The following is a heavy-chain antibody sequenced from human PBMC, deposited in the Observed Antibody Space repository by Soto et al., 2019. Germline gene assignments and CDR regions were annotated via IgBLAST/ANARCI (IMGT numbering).Heavy chain of an antibody. CDR2: IYHSGST. D-gene: IGHD6-19*01. CDR3: AYSTGWYRLDL. V-gene: IGHV4-30-2*01. CDR1: GGSISSGGYS. Sequence: TLSLTCAVSGGSISSGGYSWSWIRQPPGKGLEWIGYIYHSGSTYYNPSLKSRVTISVDRSKNQVSLKLSSVTAADTAVYYCAYSTGWYRLDLWGQGTLVTVSS. J-gene: IGHJ3*01.